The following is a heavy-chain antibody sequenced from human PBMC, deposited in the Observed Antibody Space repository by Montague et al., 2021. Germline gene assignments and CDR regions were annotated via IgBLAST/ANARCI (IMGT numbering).Heavy chain of an antibody. V-gene: IGHV4-59*12. D-gene: IGHD4-11*01. CDR1: GDSITGYY. CDR2: VYSSGST. J-gene: IGHJ4*02. Sequence: SETLSLTCSVSGDSITGYYWSWIRLPPGKGLEWIGYVYSSGSTSYNPSLKSRVIISVESAKNQISLTLNSATAADTAVYYCARGQGYDNSWFYWGQGTLITVSA. CDR3: ARGQGYDNSWFY.